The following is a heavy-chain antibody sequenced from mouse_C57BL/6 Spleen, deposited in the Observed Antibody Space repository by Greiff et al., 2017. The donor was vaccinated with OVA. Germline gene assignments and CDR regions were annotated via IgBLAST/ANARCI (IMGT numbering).Heavy chain of an antibody. CDR2: IYPGDGDT. Sequence: QVQLQQSGAELVKPGASVKISCKASGYAFSSYWMNWVKQRPGKGLEWIGQIYPGDGDTNYNGKFKGKATLTADKSSSTAYMQLSSLTSEDSAVYFCARLNYYGSSYGDFDYWGQGTTLTVSS. CDR1: GYAFSSYW. V-gene: IGHV1-80*01. J-gene: IGHJ2*01. CDR3: ARLNYYGSSYGDFDY. D-gene: IGHD1-1*01.